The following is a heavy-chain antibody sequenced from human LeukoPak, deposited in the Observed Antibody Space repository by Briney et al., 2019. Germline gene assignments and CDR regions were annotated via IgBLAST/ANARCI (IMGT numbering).Heavy chain of an antibody. Sequence: EASVKVSCKASGYTFTGYYMHWVRQAPGQGLEWMGWINPNSGGTNYAQKFQGRVTMTRDTSISTAYMELSRLRSEDTAVYYCASADGDRHPPSIDYWGQGTLVTVSS. CDR2: INPNSGGT. J-gene: IGHJ4*02. V-gene: IGHV1-2*02. CDR1: GYTFTGYY. CDR3: ASADGDRHPPSIDY. D-gene: IGHD4-17*01.